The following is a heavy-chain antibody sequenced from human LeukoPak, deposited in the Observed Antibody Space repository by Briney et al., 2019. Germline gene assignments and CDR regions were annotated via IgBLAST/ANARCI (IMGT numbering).Heavy chain of an antibody. V-gene: IGHV3-30*18. D-gene: IGHD5-18*01. CDR1: GFTFSSYG. J-gene: IGHJ4*02. CDR2: ISYAVSNK. Sequence: PGRSLRLSCAASGFTFSSYGMHWVRESPGKGLEWVAVISYAVSNKYYADSVKGRFTISRDNSKNTLYLQMYSLRAEDAAVYYCAKANTAMSYFDYWGQGTLVTVSS. CDR3: AKANTAMSYFDY.